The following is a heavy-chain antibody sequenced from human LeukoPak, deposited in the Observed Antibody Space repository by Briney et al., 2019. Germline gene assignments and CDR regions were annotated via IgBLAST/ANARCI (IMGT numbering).Heavy chain of an antibody. CDR2: IYYSGGT. CDR1: GGSISSYY. D-gene: IGHD6-13*01. V-gene: IGHV4-59*01. J-gene: IGHJ5*02. Sequence: SETLSLTCTVSGGSISSYYWSWIRQPPGKGLEWIGYIYYSGGTNYNPSLKSRVTISVDTSKNQFSLKLSSVTAADTAVYYCARARRAAAALDWFDPWGQGTLVTVSS. CDR3: ARARRAAAALDWFDP.